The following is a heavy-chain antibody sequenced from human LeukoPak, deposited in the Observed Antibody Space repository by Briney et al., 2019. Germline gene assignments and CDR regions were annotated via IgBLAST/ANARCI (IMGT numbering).Heavy chain of an antibody. CDR3: ARQLQGRRYYYGSGSPVKSNWFDP. J-gene: IGHJ5*02. CDR1: GFTFSTYW. Sequence: GSLRLSCAASGFTFSTYWMSWIRQPPGKGLEWIGEINHSGSTNYNPSLKSRVTISVDTSKNQFSLKLSSVTAADTAVYYCARQLQGRRYYYGSGSPVKSNWFDPWGQGTLVTVSS. CDR2: INHSGST. V-gene: IGHV4-34*01. D-gene: IGHD3-10*01.